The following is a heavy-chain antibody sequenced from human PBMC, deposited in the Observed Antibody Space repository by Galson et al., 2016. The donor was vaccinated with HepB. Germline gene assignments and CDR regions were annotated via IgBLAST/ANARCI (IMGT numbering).Heavy chain of an antibody. CDR2: IHNDGGST. J-gene: IGHJ6*02. D-gene: IGHD2-15*01. CDR3: ASCSGGSCYLYGMDV. Sequence: SLRLSCAASGFTLSSSAMSWVRQAPGKGLEWVSAIHNDGGSTYYADSVKGRFTLSRDNSKNTLYLQMNSLSAEDTAVYYCASCSGGSCYLYGMDVWGQGTTVTVSS. V-gene: IGHV3-23*01. CDR1: GFTLSSSA.